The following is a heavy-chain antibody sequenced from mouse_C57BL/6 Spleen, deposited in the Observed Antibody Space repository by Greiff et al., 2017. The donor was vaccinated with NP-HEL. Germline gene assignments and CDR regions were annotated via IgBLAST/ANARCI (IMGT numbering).Heavy chain of an antibody. V-gene: IGHV10-3*01. CDR1: GFTFNTYA. J-gene: IGHJ4*01. CDR3: VRARAMYY. Sequence: EVQLVESGGGLVQPKGSLKLSCAASGFTFNTYAMHWVRQAPGKGLEWVARIRSKSSNYATYYGDSVKDRFTISRDDSHSMLYLQLHILKSENTAMYYCVRARAMYYWGHGTSLTVSS. CDR2: IRSKSSNYAT.